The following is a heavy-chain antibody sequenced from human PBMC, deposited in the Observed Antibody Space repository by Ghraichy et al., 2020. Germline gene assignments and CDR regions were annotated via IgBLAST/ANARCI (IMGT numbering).Heavy chain of an antibody. J-gene: IGHJ4*02. CDR2: ISGSGDDT. D-gene: IGHD1-26*01. Sequence: LSLTCGASGFTFSDYVMNWVRQAPGKGLEWVSAISGSGDDTYYADSVKGRFTISRDNSKNTVYLQMSSLRAADSALYYCTKDRVGTTRGGDFWGQGTPVSVSS. CDR3: TKDRVGTTRGGDF. V-gene: IGHV3-23*01. CDR1: GFTFSDYV.